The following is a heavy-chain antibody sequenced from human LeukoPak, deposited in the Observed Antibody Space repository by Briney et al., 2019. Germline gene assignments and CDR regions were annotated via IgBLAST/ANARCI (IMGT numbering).Heavy chain of an antibody. D-gene: IGHD3-9*01. V-gene: IGHV4-39*01. Sequence: KPSETLSLTCTVSGGSISSSSYYWGWIRQPPGKGLEWIGSIYYSGSTYYNPSLKSRVTISVDTSKNQFSLKLSSVTAADTAVYYCASVTAYYDILTGYFGPWGQGTLVTVSS. CDR1: GGSISSSSYY. CDR2: IYYSGST. J-gene: IGHJ5*02. CDR3: ASVTAYYDILTGYFGP.